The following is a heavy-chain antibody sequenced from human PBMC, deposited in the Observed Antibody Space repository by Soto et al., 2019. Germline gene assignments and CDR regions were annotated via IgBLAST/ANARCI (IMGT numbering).Heavy chain of an antibody. D-gene: IGHD3-3*01. J-gene: IGHJ4*02. CDR2: ISWNSGSI. Sequence: GGSLRLSCAASGFTFDDYAMHWVRQAPGKGLEWVSGISWNSGSIGYADSVKGRFTISRDNAKNSLYLQMNSLRAEDTALYYCAKVLFGSGFNRDVYFDYWGQGTLVTVSS. CDR1: GFTFDDYA. CDR3: AKVLFGSGFNRDVYFDY. V-gene: IGHV3-9*01.